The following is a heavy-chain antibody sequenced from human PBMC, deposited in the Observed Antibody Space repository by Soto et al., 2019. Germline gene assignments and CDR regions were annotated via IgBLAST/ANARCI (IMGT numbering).Heavy chain of an antibody. CDR1: GASITYSSYY. CDR2: VYYSGST. D-gene: IGHD1-1*01. CDR3: ARMPIVGTTPYYFDS. J-gene: IGHJ4*02. Sequence: SETLSLTCTVSGASITYSSYYWGWVRQPPGKGLEWIAYVYYSGSTYYNPSLKSRVTISLDTSENLFSLSLTSVTAADTAVYYCARMPIVGTTPYYFDSWGPGTLVTVSS. V-gene: IGHV4-39*01.